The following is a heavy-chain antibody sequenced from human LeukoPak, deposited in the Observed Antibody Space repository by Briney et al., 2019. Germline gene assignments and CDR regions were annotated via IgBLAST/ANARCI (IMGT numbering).Heavy chain of an antibody. J-gene: IGHJ4*02. CDR2: IYYSGST. D-gene: IGHD3-10*01. V-gene: IGHV4-59*12. Sequence: SETLSLTCTVSGGSINSYYWSWIRQPPGKGLEWIGYIYYSGSTNYNPSLKSRVTMSVDTSKNQFSLKLSSVTAADTAVYYCAREGPMFDSGTYSKSLGYWGQGILVTVSS. CDR1: GGSINSYY. CDR3: AREGPMFDSGTYSKSLGY.